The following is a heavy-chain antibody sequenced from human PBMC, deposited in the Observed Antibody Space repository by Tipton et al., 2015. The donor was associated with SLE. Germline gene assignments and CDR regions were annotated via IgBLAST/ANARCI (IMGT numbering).Heavy chain of an antibody. J-gene: IGHJ6*02. D-gene: IGHD2-21*01. Sequence: LSLTCAASGFTFSSSSMRWVRQAPGKGLERVSLISGSGRSTEYADYVKGRFTISRDNSKNTLYLQMNSLRAEDTAVYYCARVLLPSYGMDVWGQGTTVTVSS. CDR2: ISGSGRST. V-gene: IGHV3-23*01. CDR1: GFTFSSSS. CDR3: ARVLLPSYGMDV.